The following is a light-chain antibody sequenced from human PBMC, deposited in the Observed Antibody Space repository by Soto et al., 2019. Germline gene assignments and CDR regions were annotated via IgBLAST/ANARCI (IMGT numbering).Light chain of an antibody. V-gene: IGKV1-9*01. J-gene: IGKJ4*01. CDR2: AAS. Sequence: DIQMTQSPSSLSASLGDRVTITCRASQGISSYLAWYQQEPRKAPKFLMYAASTLQSGVPSRFSGGGSGTDFTLTISSLQPEDFATYYCQQLNSYPLTFGGGTKVDIK. CDR3: QQLNSYPLT. CDR1: QGISSY.